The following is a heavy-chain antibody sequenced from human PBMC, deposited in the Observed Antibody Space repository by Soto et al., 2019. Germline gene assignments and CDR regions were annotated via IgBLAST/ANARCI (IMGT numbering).Heavy chain of an antibody. CDR1: GFTFSSYA. D-gene: IGHD3-16*02. J-gene: IGHJ4*02. CDR2: VSETSDYT. CDR3: AARGSYRSFDY. V-gene: IGHV3-23*01. Sequence: GGSLRLSCAASGFTFSSYAMSWVRQAPGKGLEWVSTVSETSDYTSYADSAKGRFTISRDNSKNTLYLEMNSLRAEDTAVYYCAARGSYRSFDYWGQGTLVTVSS.